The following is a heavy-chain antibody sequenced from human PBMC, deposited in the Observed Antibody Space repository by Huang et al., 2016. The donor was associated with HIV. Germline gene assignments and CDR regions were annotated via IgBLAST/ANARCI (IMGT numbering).Heavy chain of an antibody. Sequence: EVQLVESGGAVVQPGGSLRLSCATSGFTFDDYTMHWVRQLPGKGLECGSLITWNGGIIHYADSGMGRFTISMDNNKKSLFLQMDSVRSEETALYYCAKVQLWAGAIDYWGQGTLVTVSS. CDR2: ITWNGGII. V-gene: IGHV3-43*01. CDR3: AKVQLWAGAIDY. J-gene: IGHJ4*02. D-gene: IGHD1-26*01. CDR1: GFTFDDYT.